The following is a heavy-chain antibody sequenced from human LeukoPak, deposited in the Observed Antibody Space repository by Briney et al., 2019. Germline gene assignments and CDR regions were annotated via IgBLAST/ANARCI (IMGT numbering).Heavy chain of an antibody. CDR3: ASPAAGTLSFDY. J-gene: IGHJ4*02. Sequence: SETLSLTCAVYGGSFSGYYWSWIRQPPGKGLEWIGEINHSGSTNYNPSLKSRVTISVDTSKNQFSLKLSSVTAADTAVYYCASPAAGTLSFDYWGQGTLVTVSS. CDR1: GGSFSGYY. V-gene: IGHV4-34*01. CDR2: INHSGST. D-gene: IGHD6-13*01.